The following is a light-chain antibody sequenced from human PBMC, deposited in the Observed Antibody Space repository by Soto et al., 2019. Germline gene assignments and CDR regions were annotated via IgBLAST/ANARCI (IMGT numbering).Light chain of an antibody. CDR2: DGT. CDR3: GSYTSSNTRV. CDR1: SSDVGGYNY. V-gene: IGLV2-14*03. J-gene: IGLJ3*02. Sequence: QSVLTQPASVSGSPGQSITISCTGTSSDVGGYNYVSWYQQQPGKAPKLMIYDGTNRPSGVSDRFSGSKSGNTASLTISGLQVEDEADYYCGSYTSSNTRVFGGGTKLTVL.